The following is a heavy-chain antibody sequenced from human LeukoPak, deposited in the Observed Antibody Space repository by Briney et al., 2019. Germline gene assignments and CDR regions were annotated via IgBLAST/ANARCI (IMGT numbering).Heavy chain of an antibody. Sequence: SETLSLTCAVYGGSFTDYSWSWVRQPPGKGLEWIGEINHFGSTKYNPSLKSRVTISVDTSKNQFSLKLSSVTAADTAVYYCARTGSWYGRWFDPWGQGTLVTVSS. J-gene: IGHJ5*02. V-gene: IGHV4-34*01. CDR3: ARTGSWYGRWFDP. D-gene: IGHD6-13*01. CDR2: INHFGST. CDR1: GGSFTDYS.